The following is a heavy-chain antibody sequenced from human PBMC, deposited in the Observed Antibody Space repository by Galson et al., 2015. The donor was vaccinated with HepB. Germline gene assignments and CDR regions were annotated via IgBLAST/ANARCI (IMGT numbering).Heavy chain of an antibody. D-gene: IGHD1-26*01. CDR2: IWYDGGNK. J-gene: IGHJ4*02. V-gene: IGHV3-33*06. CDR1: GFTFSSYG. Sequence: SLRLSCAASGFTFSSYGMRWVRQAPGKGLEWVAVIWYDGGNKYYADSVKGRFTISRDNSKNTLYLQMNSLRAEDTAVYYCAKDLLRVGATLPPDYWGQGTLVTVSS. CDR3: AKDLLRVGATLPPDY.